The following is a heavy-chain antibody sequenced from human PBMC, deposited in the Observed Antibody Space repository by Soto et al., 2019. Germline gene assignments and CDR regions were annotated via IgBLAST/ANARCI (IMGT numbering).Heavy chain of an antibody. CDR2: ISGSGGST. V-gene: IGHV3-23*01. D-gene: IGHD5-12*01. CDR1: GFTFSSYA. Sequence: EVQLLESGGGLVQPGGSLRLSCAASGFTFSSYAMSWVRQAPGKGLEWVSAISGSGGSTYYADSVKGRFTISRDNSKNTLYLQMNSLRAEDTAVYYFARDEYSGYGNFYYWGQGTLVTVSS. CDR3: ARDEYSGYGNFYY. J-gene: IGHJ4*02.